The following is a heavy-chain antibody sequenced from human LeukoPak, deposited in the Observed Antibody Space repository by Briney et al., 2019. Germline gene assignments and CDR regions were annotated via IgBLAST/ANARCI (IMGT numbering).Heavy chain of an antibody. CDR1: GFTFSNHW. D-gene: IGHD5-18*01. J-gene: IGHJ4*02. Sequence: PGGSLRLSCAASGFTFSNHWMHWVRQAPGKGLMWVSRINRDGSRTDYADSVKGQFTISRDDAKNTLYLQVNSLRAEDTAVYFCARGGSDTAMAHDYWGQGTLVTVSS. V-gene: IGHV3-74*01. CDR2: INRDGSRT. CDR3: ARGGSDTAMAHDY.